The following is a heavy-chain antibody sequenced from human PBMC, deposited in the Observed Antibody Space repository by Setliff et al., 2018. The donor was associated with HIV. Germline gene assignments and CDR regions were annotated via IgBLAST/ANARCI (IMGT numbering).Heavy chain of an antibody. J-gene: IGHJ4*02. Sequence: SETLSLTCTVSGGSVTSYYWSWIRQSPEKGLEWIGYIYHTGITNYNPSLKSRLSTSIDTSNNQFSLKLSSVTAADTAVYYCATYWGGEGGRGYWGQGTLVTVSS. CDR2: IYHTGIT. CDR1: GGSVTSYY. D-gene: IGHD1-26*01. V-gene: IGHV4-59*02. CDR3: ATYWGGEGGRGY.